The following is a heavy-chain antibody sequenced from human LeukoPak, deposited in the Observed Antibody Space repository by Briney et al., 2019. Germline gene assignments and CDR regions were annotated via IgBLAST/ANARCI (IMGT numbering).Heavy chain of an antibody. CDR2: IYYSGST. D-gene: IGHD2-15*01. J-gene: IGHJ4*02. CDR3: AREVGYCSGGSCYSYFDY. V-gene: IGHV4-59*01. CDR1: GGSISSYY. Sequence: SETLSLTCTVSGGSISSYYWSWIRQPPGKGLEWIGYIYYSGSTNYNASLTNRVTISVDTSKNQFSLKLSSVTAGDTAVYYCAREVGYCSGGSCYSYFDYWGQGTLVTVSS.